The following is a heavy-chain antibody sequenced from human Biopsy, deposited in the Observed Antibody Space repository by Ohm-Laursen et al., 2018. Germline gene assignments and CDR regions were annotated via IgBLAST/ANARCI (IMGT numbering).Heavy chain of an antibody. V-gene: IGHV1-24*01. J-gene: IGHJ4*02. CDR3: AADINVWNVNY. CDR2: FAPENGKT. Sequence: GASVKASCKVSGYTLTELSTHWVRQAPGKGLEWMGGFAPENGKTVYAQNFPARASMTEDTSTDTAYMELRSLRSEDTAVYYCAADINVWNVNYWGQGTQVTVSS. D-gene: IGHD1-1*01. CDR1: GYTLTELS.